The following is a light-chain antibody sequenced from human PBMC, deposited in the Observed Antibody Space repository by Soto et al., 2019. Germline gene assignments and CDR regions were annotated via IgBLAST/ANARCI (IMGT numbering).Light chain of an antibody. J-gene: IGLJ2*01. CDR1: SSNIGNNY. CDR3: ATWDRSLSAGV. CDR2: DND. V-gene: IGLV1-51*01. Sequence: QSVLTQPPSVSAAPGQKVTISCSGSSSNIGNNYVSWYQPFPEAAPKLLIYDNDKRPSGIPDRFSGSKSGTSAALGITGLQTGDEADYYCATWDRSLSAGVFGGGTKLTVL.